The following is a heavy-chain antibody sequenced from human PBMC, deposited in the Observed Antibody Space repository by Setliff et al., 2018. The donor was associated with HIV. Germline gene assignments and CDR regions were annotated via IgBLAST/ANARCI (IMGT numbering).Heavy chain of an antibody. V-gene: IGHV4-4*09. CDR2: IYSSGST. Sequence: SETLSLTCIVSGGSFSGYYWSWIRQPPGRGLEWIGYIYSSGSTNFNPPLQSRVTISVDTSKNQFSLKLSSATAADTAVYYCARSRLHYYDSSGYYPSYFDYWGQGTLVTVSS. D-gene: IGHD3-22*01. CDR1: GGSFSGYY. J-gene: IGHJ4*02. CDR3: ARSRLHYYDSSGYYPSYFDY.